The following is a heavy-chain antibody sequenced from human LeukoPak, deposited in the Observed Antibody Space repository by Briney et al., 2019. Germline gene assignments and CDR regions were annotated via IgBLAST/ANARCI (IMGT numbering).Heavy chain of an antibody. CDR2: IWYDGSNK. V-gene: IGHV3-33*01. Sequence: GGSLRLSCAASGSTFSSYGMHWVRQAPGKGLEWVAVIWYDGSNKYYADSVKGRFTISRDNSKNTLYLQMNSLRAEDTAVYYCARGRRYYDSSGYYPYYFDYWGQGTLVTVSS. CDR3: ARGRRYYDSSGYYPYYFDY. CDR1: GSTFSSYG. J-gene: IGHJ4*02. D-gene: IGHD3-22*01.